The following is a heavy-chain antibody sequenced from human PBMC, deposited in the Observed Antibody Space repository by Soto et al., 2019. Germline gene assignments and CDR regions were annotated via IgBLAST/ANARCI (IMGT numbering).Heavy chain of an antibody. CDR1: GGSISSSRSY. J-gene: IGHJ5*02. D-gene: IGHD6-13*01. V-gene: IGHV4-39*01. CDR2: IFYAGNT. CDR3: ARQAAAPGIDLWFDP. Sequence: PSETLSLTCNVSGGSISSSRSYLAWFRQPPGKELEWIANIFYAGNTYYNPSLKSRVTVSVDTSKNQFSLKLDSVTAADTAVYYCARQAAAPGIDLWFDPWGQGTLVTVSS.